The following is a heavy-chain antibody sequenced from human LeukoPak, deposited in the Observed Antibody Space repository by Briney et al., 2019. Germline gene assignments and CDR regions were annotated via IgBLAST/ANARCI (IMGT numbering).Heavy chain of an antibody. J-gene: IGHJ4*02. V-gene: IGHV4-59*08. CDR3: ASAYYDILTGYYPYYY. Sequence: SETLSLTCTASGGSISSYYWSWIRQPPGKGLEWIGYIYYSGSTNYNPSLKSRVTISVDTSKSQFSLKLSSVTAADTAVYYCASAYYDILTGYYPYYYWGQGTLVTVSS. CDR1: GGSISSYY. CDR2: IYYSGST. D-gene: IGHD3-9*01.